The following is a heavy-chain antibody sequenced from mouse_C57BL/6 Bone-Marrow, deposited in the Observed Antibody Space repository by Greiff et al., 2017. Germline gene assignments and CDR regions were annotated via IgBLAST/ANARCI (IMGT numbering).Heavy chain of an antibody. CDR3: ARGGYDYDEAMDY. CDR1: GYTFTDYY. D-gene: IGHD2-4*01. J-gene: IGHJ4*01. V-gene: IGHV1-26*01. CDR2: INSYNGGT. Sequence: EVQLQQSGPELVKPGASVKISCKASGYTFTDYYMNWVKQSPGKSREWIGDINSYNGGTSYNQKFKGKATLTVDKSSSTAYMELRSLTSEDSAVYYCARGGYDYDEAMDYWGQGTSVTVSS.